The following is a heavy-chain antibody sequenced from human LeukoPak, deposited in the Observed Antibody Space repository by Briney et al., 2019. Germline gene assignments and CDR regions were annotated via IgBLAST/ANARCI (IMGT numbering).Heavy chain of an antibody. CDR2: INPSDSYT. CDR3: ARRHCRCGSCYSSFDY. V-gene: IGHV5-10-1*01. CDR1: GYSFTSYW. D-gene: IGHD2-15*01. Sequence: GESLKISCQGSGYSFTSYWISWVRQMPGKGLEWMGRINPSDSYTNYSPSFQGHVTISADKSISTAYLQWSSLKASDTAMYYCARRHCRCGSCYSSFDYWGQGTLVTVSS. J-gene: IGHJ4*02.